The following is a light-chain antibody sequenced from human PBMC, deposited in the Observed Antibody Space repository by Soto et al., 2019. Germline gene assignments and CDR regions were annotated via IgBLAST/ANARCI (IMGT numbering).Light chain of an antibody. CDR1: ELGDKY. J-gene: IGLJ1*01. V-gene: IGLV3-1*01. CDR2: EDS. CDR3: QAWDSSTYV. Sequence: SYELTQPPSVSVSPGQTASITCSGDELGDKYVCWYQQKPGQSPVLVIYEDSKRPSGIPERFSGTNSGNTATLTISGTQAMDEADYYCQAWDSSTYVFGTGTKVTVL.